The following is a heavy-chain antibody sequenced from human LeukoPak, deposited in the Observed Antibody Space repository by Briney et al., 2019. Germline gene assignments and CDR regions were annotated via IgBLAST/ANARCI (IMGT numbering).Heavy chain of an antibody. Sequence: GRSLRLSCAASGFTFSIYGMHWVRQAPGKGLEWVSVIWYDGSNKYYADSVKGRFTISRDNSKNTLYLEMNSLRAEDMAVYYCAKDRGRRSYDAVDYWGQGTQVTVPS. J-gene: IGHJ4*02. V-gene: IGHV3-33*06. D-gene: IGHD1-26*01. CDR2: IWYDGSNK. CDR1: GFTFSIYG. CDR3: AKDRGRRSYDAVDY.